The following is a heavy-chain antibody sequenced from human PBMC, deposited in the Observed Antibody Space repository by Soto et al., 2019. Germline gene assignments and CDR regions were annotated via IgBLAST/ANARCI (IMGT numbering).Heavy chain of an antibody. Sequence: QVQLQESGPGLVKPSQTLSLTCSVSGASTVSHYHWTWIRQPPGKGLEWMGYLFNSGTTFYNPSPTSRLSISLDAAGTHFSLELRSVTAADTAGYYCALALGPTTGLDYWGQGTLVTVSS. V-gene: IGHV4-31*02. D-gene: IGHD1-26*01. CDR1: GASTVSHYH. CDR2: LFNSGTT. CDR3: ALALGPTTGLDY. J-gene: IGHJ4*02.